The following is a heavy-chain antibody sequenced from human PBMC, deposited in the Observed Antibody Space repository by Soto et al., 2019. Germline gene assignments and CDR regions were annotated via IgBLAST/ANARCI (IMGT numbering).Heavy chain of an antibody. CDR2: IYYSGST. CDR1: GGSISSYY. D-gene: IGHD3-10*01. CDR3: ARSDLSSYFFFLRVRPQMSAIDI. V-gene: IGHV4-59*08. J-gene: IGHJ3*02. Sequence: PSETLSLTCTVSGGSISSYYWSWIRQPPGKGLEWIGYIYYSGSTNYNPSLKSRVTISVDTSKNQFSLKLSSVTAADTAVYYCARSDLSSYFFFLRVRPQMSAIDIWDQGILVTV.